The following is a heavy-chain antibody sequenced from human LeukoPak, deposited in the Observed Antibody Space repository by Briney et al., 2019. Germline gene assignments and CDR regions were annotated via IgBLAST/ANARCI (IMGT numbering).Heavy chain of an antibody. CDR3: ATRDSSGYYFVTY. V-gene: IGHV1-24*01. CDR2: FDPEDGET. CDR1: GYTLTELS. J-gene: IGHJ4*02. D-gene: IGHD3-22*01. Sequence: GASVMVSCKVSGYTLTELSMHWVRQAPGKGLEWMGGFDPEDGETIYAQKFQGRVTMTEDTSTDTAYMELSSLRSEDTAVYYCATRDSSGYYFVTYWGQGTLVTVSS.